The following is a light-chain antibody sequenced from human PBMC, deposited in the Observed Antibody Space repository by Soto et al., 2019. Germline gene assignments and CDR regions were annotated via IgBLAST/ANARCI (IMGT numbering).Light chain of an antibody. CDR2: GAS. V-gene: IGKV3-20*01. Sequence: EIVLTQSPGTLSLSPGERATLSCRASQSVSSSYLAWYQQKPGQAPRLLIYGASSRAAGIPDRFSGSGSGTVFTLTISRLEPEDCALYYCHHYGSSSWTFGQGTKVEIK. J-gene: IGKJ1*01. CDR1: QSVSSSY. CDR3: HHYGSSSWT.